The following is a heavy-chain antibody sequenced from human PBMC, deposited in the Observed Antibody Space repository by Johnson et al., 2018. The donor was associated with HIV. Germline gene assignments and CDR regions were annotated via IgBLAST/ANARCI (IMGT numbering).Heavy chain of an antibody. D-gene: IGHD2-21*01. CDR3: ARGRLLHRGAFDI. Sequence: QVQLVESGGGLVQPGRSLRLSCAASGFTFDDYAMHWVRQAPGKGLEWVAVISYDGSNKYYADSVKGRFTISRDNSKNSLYLQMNSLRAEDTAVYCCARGRLLHRGAFDIWGQGTMVTVSS. V-gene: IGHV3-30-3*01. CDR1: GFTFDDYA. J-gene: IGHJ3*02. CDR2: ISYDGSNK.